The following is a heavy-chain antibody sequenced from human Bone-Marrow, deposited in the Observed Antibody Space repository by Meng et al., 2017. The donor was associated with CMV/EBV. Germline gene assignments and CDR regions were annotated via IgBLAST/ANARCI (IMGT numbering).Heavy chain of an antibody. Sequence: SLKISWAASGFTFDDYAMHWVRQAPGKGLEWVSGISWNSGSIGYADSVKGRFTISRDNAKNSLYLQMNSLRAEDTALYYCAKDNYYDSSGYYDYWGQGTLVTVSS. CDR1: GFTFDDYA. J-gene: IGHJ4*02. D-gene: IGHD3-22*01. CDR3: AKDNYYDSSGYYDY. V-gene: IGHV3-9*01. CDR2: ISWNSGSI.